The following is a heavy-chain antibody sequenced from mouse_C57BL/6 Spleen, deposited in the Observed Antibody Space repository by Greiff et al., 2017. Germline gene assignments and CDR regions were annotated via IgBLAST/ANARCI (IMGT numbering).Heavy chain of an antibody. D-gene: IGHD4-1*01. CDR1: GYAFSSSW. CDR3: ARDWVDYFDY. V-gene: IGHV1-82*01. J-gene: IGHJ2*01. Sequence: QVQLQQSGPELVKPGASVKISCKASGYAFSSSWMNWVKQRPGQGLEWIGRIYPGGGNTNYNGKFKGKATLTADTSSSTAYMQLSSLTSEASAVYCCARDWVDYFDYWGQGTTLTVSS. CDR2: IYPGGGNT.